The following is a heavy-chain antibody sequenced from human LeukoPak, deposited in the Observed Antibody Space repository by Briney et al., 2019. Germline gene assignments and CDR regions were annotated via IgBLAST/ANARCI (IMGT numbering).Heavy chain of an antibody. V-gene: IGHV4-4*02. D-gene: IGHD3-9*01. CDR2: IYHSGST. CDR3: ARGSPTYYDILTGYLYHKYYFDY. Sequence: SETLSLTCAVSGGSISSSNWWSWVRQPPGKGLEWIGEIYHSGSTNYNPSLKSRVTISVDTSKNQFSLKLSSVTAADTAVYYCARGSPTYYDILTGYLYHKYYFDYWGQGTLVTVSS. CDR1: GGSISSSNW. J-gene: IGHJ4*02.